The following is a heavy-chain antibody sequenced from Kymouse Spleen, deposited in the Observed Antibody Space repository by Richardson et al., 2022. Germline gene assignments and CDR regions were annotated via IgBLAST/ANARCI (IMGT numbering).Heavy chain of an antibody. D-gene: IGHD1-1*01,IGHD1-20*01. CDR1: GGSFSGYY. V-gene: IGHV4-34*01. CDR2: INHSGST. CDR3: ARGQVERRAFDI. Sequence: QVQLQQWGAGLLKPSETLSLTCAVYGGSFSGYYWSWIRQPPGKGLEWIGEINHSGSTNYNPSLKSRVTISVDTSKNQFSLKLSSVTAADTAVYYCARGQVERRAFDIWGQGTMVTVSS. J-gene: IGHJ3*02.